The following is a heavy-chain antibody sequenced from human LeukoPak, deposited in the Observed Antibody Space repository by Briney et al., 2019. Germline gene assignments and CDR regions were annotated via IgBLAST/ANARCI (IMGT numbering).Heavy chain of an antibody. D-gene: IGHD6-19*01. CDR3: ARDQSGWYYASDD. CDR1: GGSIRSTTYY. Sequence: SETLTLTCSVSGGSIRSTTYYWGCIPQPPGKGLESIGRIYYSGNTYYNPSHMSRITISVDTSKNQFSLNLRYVTAAETAVYYCARDQSGWYYASDDWGQGTLVTVSS. J-gene: IGHJ4*02. CDR2: IYYSGNT. V-gene: IGHV4-39*07.